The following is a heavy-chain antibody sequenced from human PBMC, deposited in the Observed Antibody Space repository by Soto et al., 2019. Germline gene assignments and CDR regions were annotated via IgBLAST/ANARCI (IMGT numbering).Heavy chain of an antibody. D-gene: IGHD3-16*01. CDR3: ARGPIRGESINFDY. J-gene: IGHJ4*02. CDR1: GYTFTGYY. V-gene: IGHV1-2*04. Sequence: ASVKVSCKASGYTFTGYYMHWVRQAPGQGLEWMGWINPNSGGTNYAQKFQGWVTMTRDTSISTAYMELSRLRSDDTAVYYCARGPIRGESINFDYWGQGTLVTVSS. CDR2: INPNSGGT.